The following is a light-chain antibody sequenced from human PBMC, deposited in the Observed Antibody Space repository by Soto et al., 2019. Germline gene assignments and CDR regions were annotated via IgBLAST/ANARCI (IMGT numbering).Light chain of an antibody. Sequence: EILLTQSPGTLSLSPRQRPTLSCRASQSVSSSYLAWYKQKPGQAPSILIYGASNRATGIPDRFSVSGSGTDFTLTISRLEPEDFAVYYCQHYGSPGTFGQGTKGDIK. V-gene: IGKV3-20*01. J-gene: IGKJ1*01. CDR1: QSVSSSY. CDR3: QHYGSPGT. CDR2: GAS.